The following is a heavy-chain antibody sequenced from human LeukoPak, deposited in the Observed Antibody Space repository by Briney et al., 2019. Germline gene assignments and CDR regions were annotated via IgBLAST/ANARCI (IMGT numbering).Heavy chain of an antibody. J-gene: IGHJ4*02. V-gene: IGHV1-2*02. CDR2: INPNSGGT. CDR1: GYTFTGYY. Sequence: GASVRVSCKASGYTFTGYYMHWVRQAPGQGLEWMGWINPNSGGTNYAQKFQGRVTMTRDTSISTAYMELSRLTSDDTAVYYCARDAIVRDYSNSDYWGQGTLVTV. D-gene: IGHD4-11*01. CDR3: ARDAIVRDYSNSDY.